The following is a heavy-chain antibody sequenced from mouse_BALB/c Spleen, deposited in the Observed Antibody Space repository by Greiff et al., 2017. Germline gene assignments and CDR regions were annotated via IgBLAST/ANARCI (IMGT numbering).Heavy chain of an antibody. CDR1: GFTFSSYA. CDR3: ARAYDYRTWFAY. J-gene: IGHJ3*01. V-gene: IGHV5-9-4*01. D-gene: IGHD2-4*01. Sequence: EVQGVESGGGLVKPGGSLKLSCAASGFTFSSYAMSWVRQSPEKRLEWVAEISSGGSYTYYPDTVTGRFTISRDNAKNTLYLEMSSLRSEDTAMYYCARAYDYRTWFAYWGQGTLVTVSA. CDR2: ISSGGSYT.